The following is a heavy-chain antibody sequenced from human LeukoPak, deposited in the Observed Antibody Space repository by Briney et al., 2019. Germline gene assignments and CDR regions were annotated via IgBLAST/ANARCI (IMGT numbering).Heavy chain of an antibody. J-gene: IGHJ4*02. Sequence: GGSLRLSCAASGFTFDDYAMHWVRQAPGKGLEWVSGISWNSGSIGYADSVKGRFTISRDNSKNTLYLQMNSLRAEDSAVYNCAKTTYCGTDCYSWYFDYWGQGTLVTVSS. CDR1: GFTFDDYA. D-gene: IGHD2-21*02. CDR3: AKTTYCGTDCYSWYFDY. V-gene: IGHV3-9*01. CDR2: ISWNSGSI.